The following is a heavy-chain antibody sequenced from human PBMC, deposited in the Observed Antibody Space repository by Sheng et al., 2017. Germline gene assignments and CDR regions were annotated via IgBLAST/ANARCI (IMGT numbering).Heavy chain of an antibody. V-gene: IGHV3-33*06. D-gene: IGHD1-1*01. CDR3: AKGYRNVDY. J-gene: IGHJ4*02. CDR2: IWSDGSIQ. CDR1: GFSFSSYA. Sequence: QVQLVQSGGGVVQPGGSLRLSCAASGFSFSSYAMHWVRQAPGKGLEWVALIWSDGSIQYYGDSVKGRFTISRDNSNNMLYLQMNSLRNEDTAVYYCAKGYRNVDYWGQGTLVTVSS.